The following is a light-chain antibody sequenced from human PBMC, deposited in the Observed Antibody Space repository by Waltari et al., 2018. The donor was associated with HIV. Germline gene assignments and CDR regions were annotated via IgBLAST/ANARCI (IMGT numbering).Light chain of an antibody. CDR1: QDISMF. CDR2: AAS. CDR3: LQIYRTPLT. J-gene: IGKJ3*01. Sequence: IQLTQSPSSLSASVGDTVTLTCRASQDISMFLSWYQQKPGEAPKLLIHAASSLPTGAPARFRGRGSGTEFTLTISGLQPEDFATYFCLQIYRTPLTFGPGTKLDMK. V-gene: IGKV1-39*01.